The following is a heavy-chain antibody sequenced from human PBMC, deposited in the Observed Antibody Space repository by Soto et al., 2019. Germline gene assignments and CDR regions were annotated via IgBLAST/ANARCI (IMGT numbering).Heavy chain of an antibody. CDR3: ATYCSGGSCYSGYYYYGMDV. V-gene: IGHV3-33*01. CDR1: GFTFSSYG. D-gene: IGHD2-15*01. J-gene: IGHJ6*02. CDR2: IWYDGSNK. Sequence: QVQLVESGGGVVQPGRSLRLSCAASGFTFSSYGMHWVRQAPGKGLEWVAVIWYDGSNKYYADSVKGRFTISRDNSKNTLYLQMNSLRAEDTAVYYCATYCSGGSCYSGYYYYGMDVWGQVTTVTVSS.